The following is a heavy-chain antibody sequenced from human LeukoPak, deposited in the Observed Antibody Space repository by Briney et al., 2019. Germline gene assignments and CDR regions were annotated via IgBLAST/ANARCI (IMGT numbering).Heavy chain of an antibody. J-gene: IGHJ4*02. CDR1: GGSFSGCY. D-gene: IGHD3-3*01. V-gene: IGHV4-34*01. CDR3: ARYDFWSGYSGY. CDR2: INHSGST. Sequence: PSETLSLTCAVYGGSFSGCYWSWIRQPPGKGLEWIGEINHSGSTNYNPSLKSRVTISVDTSKNQFSLKLSSVTAADTAVYYCARYDFWSGYSGYWGQGTLVTVSS.